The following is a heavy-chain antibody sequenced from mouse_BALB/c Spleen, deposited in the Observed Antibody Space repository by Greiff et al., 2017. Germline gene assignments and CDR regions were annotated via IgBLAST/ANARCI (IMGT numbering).Heavy chain of an antibody. J-gene: IGHJ3*01. V-gene: IGHV2-2*02. D-gene: IGHD2-2*01. CDR3: ARDDGYDEVFAY. CDR2: IWSGGST. Sequence: VKLMESGPGLVQPSQSLSITCTVSGFSLTSYGVHWVRQSPGKGLEWLGVIWSGGSTDYNAAFISRLSISKDNSKSQVFFKMNSLQANDTAIYYCARDDGYDEVFAYWGQGTLVTVSA. CDR1: GFSLTSYG.